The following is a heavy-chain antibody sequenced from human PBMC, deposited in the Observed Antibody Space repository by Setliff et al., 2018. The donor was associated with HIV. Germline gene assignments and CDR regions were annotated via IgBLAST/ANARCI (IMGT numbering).Heavy chain of an antibody. CDR1: GFTLSNFW. CDR2: IKQDGSEK. Sequence: GGSLRLSCAASGFTLSNFWMTWVRQAPGKGLEWVASIKQDGSEKNYLDSVKGRFTLSRDNAKNSLYLQMSSLRADETAVYFCARDRGVYCISSSCYSPVDAFDIWGQGTMVTVSS. J-gene: IGHJ3*02. V-gene: IGHV3-7*03. D-gene: IGHD2-2*01. CDR3: ARDRGVYCISSSCYSPVDAFDI.